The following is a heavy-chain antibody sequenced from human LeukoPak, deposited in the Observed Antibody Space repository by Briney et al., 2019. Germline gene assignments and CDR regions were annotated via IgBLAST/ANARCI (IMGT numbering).Heavy chain of an antibody. J-gene: IGHJ4*02. V-gene: IGHV3-30*02. CDR2: IRYDGSNK. D-gene: IGHD2-2*02. Sequence: PGGSLRLSCAASRLTFSSYGMHWVRQAPGKGLEWVAFIRYDGSNKYYADSVKGRFTISRDNSKNTLYLQMNSLRAEDTAVYYCAKDGGYCSSTSCYTRVGDYWGQGTLVTVSS. CDR3: AKDGGYCSSTSCYTRVGDY. CDR1: RLTFSSYG.